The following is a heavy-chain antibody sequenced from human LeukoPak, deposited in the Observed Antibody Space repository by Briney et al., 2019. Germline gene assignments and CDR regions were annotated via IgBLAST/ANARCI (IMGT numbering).Heavy chain of an antibody. V-gene: IGHV4-39*01. D-gene: IGHD6-13*01. CDR1: GGSISSSSYY. Sequence: SETLSLTCTVSGGSISSSSYYWGWIRQPPGKGLEWIGSIYYSGSTSYNPSLKSRVTISVDTSKNQFSLKLSSVTAADTAVYYCARHSSSWYYFAYWGQGTLVTVSS. CDR3: ARHSSSWYYFAY. CDR2: IYYSGST. J-gene: IGHJ4*02.